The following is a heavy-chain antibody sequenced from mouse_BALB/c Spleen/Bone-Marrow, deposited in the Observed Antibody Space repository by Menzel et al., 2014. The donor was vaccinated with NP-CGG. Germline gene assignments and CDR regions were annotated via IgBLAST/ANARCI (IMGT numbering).Heavy chain of an antibody. CDR2: IDPSDSYT. CDR1: GYTFTSYW. CDR3: TRRDRYDYYAMDY. D-gene: IGHD2-14*01. V-gene: IGHV1-69*02. J-gene: IGHJ4*01. Sequence: VQLQQSGAELVKPGASVKLSCKASGYTFTSYWMHWVKQRPGQGLEWIGEIDPSDSYTNYSQKFKDKATLTVDKSSSTAYMQLSSPTSEDSAVYYCTRRDRYDYYAMDYWGQGTSVTVSS.